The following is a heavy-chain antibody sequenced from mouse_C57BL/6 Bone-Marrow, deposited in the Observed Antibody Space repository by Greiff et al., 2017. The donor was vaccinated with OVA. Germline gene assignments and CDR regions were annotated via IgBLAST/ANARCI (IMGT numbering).Heavy chain of an antibody. CDR1: GFTFSDYG. Sequence: EVKLMESGGGLVKPGGSLKLSCAASGFTFSDYGMHWVRQAPEKGLEWVAYISSGSSTIYYADTVKGRFTISRDNAKNTLFLQMTSLRSEDTAMYYCARGGWPPYAMDYWGQGTSVTVSS. J-gene: IGHJ4*01. CDR3: ARGGWPPYAMDY. CDR2: ISSGSSTI. D-gene: IGHD2-3*01. V-gene: IGHV5-17*01.